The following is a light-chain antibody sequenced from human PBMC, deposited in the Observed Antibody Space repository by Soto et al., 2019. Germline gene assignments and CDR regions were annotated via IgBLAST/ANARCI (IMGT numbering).Light chain of an antibody. V-gene: IGKV1-5*01. CDR1: QSISSW. J-gene: IGKJ4*01. CDR3: QQYNSYPLT. CDR2: AAS. Sequence: DIQMTQSPSTLSASVGDRVTITCRASQSISSWLAWYQQKPGKAPKLLIYAASSSQSGVPSRFSGTGSGTDFTLTISSLQPDDFATYYCQQYNSYPLTFGGGTKVDIK.